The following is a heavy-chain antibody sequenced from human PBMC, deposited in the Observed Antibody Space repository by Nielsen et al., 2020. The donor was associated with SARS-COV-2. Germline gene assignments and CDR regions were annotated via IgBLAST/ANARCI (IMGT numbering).Heavy chain of an antibody. Sequence: ASVKVSCKVSGYPFTSYGITWVRQAPGQGLEWMGWVSTYNGDINYVQKFQGRVTMTTDTSTSTAYMELRSLRSDDTAVYYCARGRGITLGGVMVTALDFWGQGTLVTVSS. D-gene: IGHD3-16*01. J-gene: IGHJ4*02. V-gene: IGHV1-18*01. CDR2: VSTYNGDI. CDR1: GYPFTSYG. CDR3: ARGRGITLGGVMVTALDF.